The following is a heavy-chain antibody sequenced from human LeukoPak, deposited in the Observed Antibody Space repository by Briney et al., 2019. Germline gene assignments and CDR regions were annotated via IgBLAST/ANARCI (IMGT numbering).Heavy chain of an antibody. CDR3: ARVRDSSGYYPDN. CDR1: GFTFSDYY. Sequence: GGSLRLSCAASGFTFSDYYMSWIRQAPGKGLEWVSYISSSSSYTNYADSVKGRFTISRNNAKNSLYVQMNSLRAEDTAVYYCARVRDSSGYYPDNWVQGTLVTISS. D-gene: IGHD3-22*01. J-gene: IGHJ4*02. CDR2: ISSSSSYT. V-gene: IGHV3-11*05.